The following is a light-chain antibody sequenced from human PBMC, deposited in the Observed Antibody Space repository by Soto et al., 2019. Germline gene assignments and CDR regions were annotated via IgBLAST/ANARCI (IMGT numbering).Light chain of an antibody. CDR2: KAS. CDR1: QRISSW. Sequence: DIQMTQSPSTLSASVGDRVTITCRASQRISSWLAWYQQKPGKAPNLLIYKASSLESGVPSRFSGSGSGTEFTLTISSLQPDDFATYYCQQYNSYSYTFGQVTKLEIK. CDR3: QQYNSYSYT. J-gene: IGKJ2*01. V-gene: IGKV1-5*03.